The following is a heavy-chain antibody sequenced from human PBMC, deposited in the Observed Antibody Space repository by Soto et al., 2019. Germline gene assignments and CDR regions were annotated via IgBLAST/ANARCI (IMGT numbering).Heavy chain of an antibody. V-gene: IGHV1-69*13. J-gene: IGHJ6*02. CDR2: IIPILGTA. CDR3: ARDVSGPGATYVMDV. Sequence: SVKVSCKASGGTFSSYAISWVRQAPGQGLEWMGGIIPILGTANYAQKFQGRVTITADESTSTAYMELSSLRSEDTAVYYCARDVSGPGATYVMDVWGQGTTVTVSS. D-gene: IGHD2-2*01. CDR1: GGTFSSYA.